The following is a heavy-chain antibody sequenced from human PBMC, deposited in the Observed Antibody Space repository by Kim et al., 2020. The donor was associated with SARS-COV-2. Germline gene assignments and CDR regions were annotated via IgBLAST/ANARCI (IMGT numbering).Heavy chain of an antibody. Sequence: SETLSLTCAVYGGSFSGYYWSWIRQPPGKGLEWIGEINHSGSTNYNPSLKSRVTISVDTSKNQFSLKLSSVTAADTAVYYCARGHWNYPSWSQGTLVTVSS. CDR1: GGSFSGYY. J-gene: IGHJ4*02. CDR3: ARGHWNYPS. CDR2: INHSGST. V-gene: IGHV4-34*01. D-gene: IGHD1-7*01.